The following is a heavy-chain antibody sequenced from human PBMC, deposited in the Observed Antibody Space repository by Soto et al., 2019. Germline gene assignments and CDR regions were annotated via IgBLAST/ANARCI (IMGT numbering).Heavy chain of an antibody. V-gene: IGHV3-48*02. CDR2: ISSSSSTI. CDR3: ARDYYDSSGYYYYWFDP. CDR1: GFTFSSYS. D-gene: IGHD3-22*01. Sequence: EVQLVESGGGLVQPGGSLRLSCAASGFTFSSYSMNWVRQAPGKGLEWVSYISSSSSTIYYADSVKGRFTISRDNAKNSLYLQMNSLRDEDTAVYYCARDYYDSSGYYYYWFDPWGQGTLVTVSS. J-gene: IGHJ5*02.